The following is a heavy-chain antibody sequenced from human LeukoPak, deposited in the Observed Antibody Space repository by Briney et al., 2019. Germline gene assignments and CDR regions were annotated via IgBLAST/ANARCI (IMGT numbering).Heavy chain of an antibody. V-gene: IGHV4-31*03. Sequence: SETLSLTCTVSGGSISSGGYYWSWIRQHPGKGLEWIGYIYYSGSTYYNPSLKSRVTISVDTSKNQFSLKLSSVTAADTAVYYCARVIAAAGTYDAFDIWGQGTMVTVSS. CDR1: GGSISSGGYY. J-gene: IGHJ3*02. CDR2: IYYSGST. CDR3: ARVIAAAGTYDAFDI. D-gene: IGHD6-13*01.